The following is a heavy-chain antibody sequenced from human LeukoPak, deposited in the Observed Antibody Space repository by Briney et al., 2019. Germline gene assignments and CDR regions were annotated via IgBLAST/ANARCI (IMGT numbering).Heavy chain of an antibody. Sequence: PGGSLRLSYAASGFTLSSYAMSWVRQAPGKGLEWVSAISVSDNTYHADSVKGRFTISRDSSKNTLYLQMNRLRAEDAAVYYCAKAPVTTCSGAYCYPFDYWGQGTLVTVSS. CDR1: GFTLSSYA. J-gene: IGHJ4*02. CDR3: AKAPVTTCSGAYCYPFDY. D-gene: IGHD2-21*01. V-gene: IGHV3-23*01. CDR2: ISVSDNT.